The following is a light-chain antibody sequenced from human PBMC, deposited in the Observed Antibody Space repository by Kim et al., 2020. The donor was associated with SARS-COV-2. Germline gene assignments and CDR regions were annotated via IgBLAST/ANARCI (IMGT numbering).Light chain of an antibody. V-gene: IGKV1-5*03. CDR1: QSISSW. CDR2: KTS. J-gene: IGKJ1*01. Sequence: DIQMTQSPSTLSASIGDRVTITCRASQSISSWLAWYQQKPGKAPNLLIYKTSNLKSGVPSRFSGSGSGIEFTLTISSLQPDDFATYYCQQYNSYPWTFGQGTKVDIK. CDR3: QQYNSYPWT.